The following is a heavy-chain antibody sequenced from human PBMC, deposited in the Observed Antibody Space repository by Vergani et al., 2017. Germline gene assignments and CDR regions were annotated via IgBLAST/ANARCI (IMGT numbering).Heavy chain of an antibody. J-gene: IGHJ4*02. CDR1: GFTFSSYA. CDR2: ISGSGGST. Sequence: EVQLLESGGGLVQPGGSLRLSCAASGFTFSSYAMSWVRQAPGKGLEWVSAISGSGGSTYYADSVKGRFTISRDNSNNTLYLQMNSLRAEDTAVYYCAKGGGGYYGSASYYAFDYWGQGTLVTVSS. D-gene: IGHD3-10*01. V-gene: IGHV3-23*01. CDR3: AKGGGGYYGSASYYAFDY.